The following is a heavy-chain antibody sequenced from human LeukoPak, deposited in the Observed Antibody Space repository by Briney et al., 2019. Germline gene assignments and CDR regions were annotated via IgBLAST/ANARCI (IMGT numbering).Heavy chain of an antibody. D-gene: IGHD6-13*01. J-gene: IGHJ5*02. Sequence: SETLSLTCAVYGGSFSGYYWSWIRQPPGKGLEWIGEINHSGSTNYNPSLKSRVTISVDTSKNQFSLKLSSVTAADTAVYYCARRLAYSSIRSNWFDPWGQGTLVTVSS. V-gene: IGHV4-34*01. CDR3: ARRLAYSSIRSNWFDP. CDR2: INHSGST. CDR1: GGSFSGYY.